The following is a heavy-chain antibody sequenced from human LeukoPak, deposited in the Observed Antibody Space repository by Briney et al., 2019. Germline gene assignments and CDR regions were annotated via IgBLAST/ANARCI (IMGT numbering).Heavy chain of an antibody. V-gene: IGHV3-23*01. J-gene: IGHJ6*02. Sequence: GSLRLSCAASGFIFSNYSISWVRQAPGKGLEWVSVITGSGGNTYYADSVKGRFTISKDNSKNTVYLQMSSLRVDDTAVYYCAKAASSSWPSYYYGMDVRGQGTTVTVSS. CDR1: GFIFSNYS. D-gene: IGHD6-13*01. CDR3: AKAASSSWPSYYYGMDV. CDR2: ITGSGGNT.